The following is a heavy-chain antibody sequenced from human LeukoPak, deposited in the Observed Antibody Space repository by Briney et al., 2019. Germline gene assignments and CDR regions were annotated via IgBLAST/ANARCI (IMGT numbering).Heavy chain of an antibody. CDR3: AELGITMIGGL. J-gene: IGHJ6*04. Sequence: PGGSLRLSCAASGFTFTTYWMGWVRQGPGKGLERVANIKQDGSEQYYVDSVKGRFTISRDNAKNSLSLQMNSLRAEDTAVYYCAELGITMIGGLWGKGTTVTISS. CDR2: IKQDGSEQ. V-gene: IGHV3-7*01. D-gene: IGHD3-10*02. CDR1: GFTFTTYW.